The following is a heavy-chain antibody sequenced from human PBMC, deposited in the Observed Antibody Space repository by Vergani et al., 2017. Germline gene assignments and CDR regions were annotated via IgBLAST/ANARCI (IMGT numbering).Heavy chain of an antibody. J-gene: IGHJ1*01. CDR1: GYTFTGYY. CDR3: ARGYVGDGYNFGFFQH. Sequence: QVQLVQSVAEVKKPGASVKVSCKASGYTFTGYYMHWVRQAPGQGLEWMGWINPNSGGTNYAQKFQGRVTMTRDTSISTAYMELSRLRSDDTAVYYCARGYVGDGYNFGFFQHWGQGTLVTVSS. V-gene: IGHV1-2*02. CDR2: INPNSGGT. D-gene: IGHD5-24*01.